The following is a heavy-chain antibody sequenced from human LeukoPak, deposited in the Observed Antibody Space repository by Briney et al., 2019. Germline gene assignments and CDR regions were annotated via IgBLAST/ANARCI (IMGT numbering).Heavy chain of an antibody. J-gene: IGHJ6*02. V-gene: IGHV3-64*04. CDR1: GFAFSSYA. CDR3: ANPEWLLPSYYYYGLDV. D-gene: IGHD3-3*01. Sequence: GGSLRLSCSASGFAFSSYAMYWVRQAPGKGLEYVSAISRDGGSIYPADSVKGRITISRDNSKNTLYLQMDSLRVEDTAVYYCANPEWLLPSYYYYGLDVWGQGTTVTVSS. CDR2: ISRDGGSI.